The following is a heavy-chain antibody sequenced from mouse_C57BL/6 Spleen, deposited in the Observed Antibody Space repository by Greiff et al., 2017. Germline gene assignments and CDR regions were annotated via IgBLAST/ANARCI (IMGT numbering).Heavy chain of an antibody. Sequence: VQLVESGAELARPGASVKLSCKASGYTFTSYGISWVKQRTGQGLEWIGEIYPRSGNTYYNEKFKGKATLTADKSSSTAYMELRSLTSEDSAVYFCALTTVGAMDYWGQGTSVTVSS. CDR1: GYTFTSYG. CDR3: ALTTVGAMDY. D-gene: IGHD1-1*01. V-gene: IGHV1-81*01. CDR2: IYPRSGNT. J-gene: IGHJ4*01.